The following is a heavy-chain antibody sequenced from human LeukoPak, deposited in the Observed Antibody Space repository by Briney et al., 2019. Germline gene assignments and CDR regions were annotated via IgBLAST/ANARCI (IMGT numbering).Heavy chain of an antibody. CDR1: GFTFRRYG. CDR3: TATGSVGGDSDY. V-gene: IGHV3-15*01. CDR2: IKSKTGGGTT. J-gene: IGHJ4*02. Sequence: GGSLRLSCAASGFTFRRYGMSWVRQAPGKGLEWVGRIKSKTGGGTTDYAAPVKGRFTISRDDSKNTLYLQMNSLKTEDTAFYYCTATGSVGGDSDYWGQGTLVTVSS. D-gene: IGHD1-26*01.